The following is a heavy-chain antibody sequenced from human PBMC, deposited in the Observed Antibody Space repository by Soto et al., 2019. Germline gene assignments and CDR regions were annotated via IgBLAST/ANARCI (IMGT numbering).Heavy chain of an antibody. CDR2: IYHSGST. Sequence: SETLSLTCAVSGYSISSGYYWGWIRQPPGKGLEWIGSIYHSGSTYYNPSLKSRVTISVDTSKNQFSLKLSSVTAADTAVYYCARDRWSSGIVVVPAAPGGAGGYYGMDVWGQGTTVTVSS. V-gene: IGHV4-38-2*02. CDR3: ARDRWSSGIVVVPAAPGGAGGYYGMDV. D-gene: IGHD2-2*01. J-gene: IGHJ6*02. CDR1: GYSISSGYY.